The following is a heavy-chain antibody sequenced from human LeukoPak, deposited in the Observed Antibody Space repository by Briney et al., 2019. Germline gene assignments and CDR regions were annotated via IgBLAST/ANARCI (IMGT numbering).Heavy chain of an antibody. CDR1: GFTFSSYA. V-gene: IGHV3-33*08. CDR2: IWYDGSNK. CDR3: AREENSSSDY. Sequence: PGRSLRLSCAASGFTFSSYAMHWARQAPGKGLEWVAVIWYDGSNKYYADSVKGRFTISRDNSKNTLYLQMNSLRAEDTAVYYCAREENSSSDYWGQGILVTVSS. D-gene: IGHD6-6*01. J-gene: IGHJ4*02.